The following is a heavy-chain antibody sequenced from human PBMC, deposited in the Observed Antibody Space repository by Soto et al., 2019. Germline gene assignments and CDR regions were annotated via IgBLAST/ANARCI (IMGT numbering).Heavy chain of an antibody. CDR2: ISYDGSNK. Sequence: GGSLRLSCAASGFTFSSYAMHWVRQAPGKGLEWVAVISYDGSNKYYADSVKGRFTISGDNSKNTLYLQMNSLRVEDTAVYYCAGQVGYYYWGQGALVTVSS. J-gene: IGHJ4*02. D-gene: IGHD1-26*01. CDR1: GFTFSSYA. V-gene: IGHV3-30-3*01. CDR3: AGQVGYYY.